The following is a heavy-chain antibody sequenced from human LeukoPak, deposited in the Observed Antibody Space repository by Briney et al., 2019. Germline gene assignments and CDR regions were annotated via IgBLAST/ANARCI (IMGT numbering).Heavy chain of an antibody. V-gene: IGHV3-48*03. D-gene: IGHD3-16*01. CDR1: GFTFSIDE. Sequence: GGSLRLSSAVSGFTFSIDEMNWVRQAPGKGLQWISYINTDGGSIYYADSVKGRFTISRDNAKNSLYLQMNSLRAEDTAVYYCARGYDSWDSWGQGTLVTVSS. CDR3: ARGYDSWDS. J-gene: IGHJ4*02. CDR2: INTDGGSI.